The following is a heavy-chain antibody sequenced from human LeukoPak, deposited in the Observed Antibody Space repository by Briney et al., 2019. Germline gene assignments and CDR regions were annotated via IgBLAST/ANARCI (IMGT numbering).Heavy chain of an antibody. CDR3: ASKVRYCSSTSCSPYNY. D-gene: IGHD2-2*01. J-gene: IGHJ4*02. CDR2: INHSGST. V-gene: IGHV4-34*01. Sequence: SETLSLTCAVYGGSFSGYYWSWLRQPPGKGPEWIGEINHSGSTNYNPSLKSRVTISVDTSKNQFSLTLSSVTAADTAVYYCASKVRYCSSTSCSPYNYWGQGTLVTVSS. CDR1: GGSFSGYY.